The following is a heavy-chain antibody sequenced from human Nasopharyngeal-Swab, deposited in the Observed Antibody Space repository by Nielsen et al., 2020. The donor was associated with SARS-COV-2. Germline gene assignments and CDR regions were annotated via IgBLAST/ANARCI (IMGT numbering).Heavy chain of an antibody. D-gene: IGHD3-3*01. V-gene: IGHV4-61*02. J-gene: IGHJ4*02. CDR2: IYTSGST. CDR1: GGSISSGSYY. CDR3: ARSVGLRFLEWLSQHFDY. Sequence: SETLSLTCTVSGGSISSGSYYWSWIRQPAGKGLEWIGRIYTSGSTNYNPSLKSRVTISVDTSKNQFSLKLSSVTAADTAVYYGARSVGLRFLEWLSQHFDYWGQGTLVTVSS.